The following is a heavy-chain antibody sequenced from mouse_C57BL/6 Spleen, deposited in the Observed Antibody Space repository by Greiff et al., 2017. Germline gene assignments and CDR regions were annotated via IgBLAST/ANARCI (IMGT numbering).Heavy chain of an antibody. D-gene: IGHD1-1*01. V-gene: IGHV1-58*01. Sequence: EVQLQQSGAELVRPGSSVKMSCQTSGFTFTSYGIHWVQQRPGQGLEWLGYIYNGNGYTEYNEKFKGKATLTSDTSSNTAYMQLSSLTSEDSAIYFCARADYGSVFDYWGQGTTLTVSS. CDR2: IYNGNGYT. CDR3: ARADYGSVFDY. CDR1: GFTFTSYG. J-gene: IGHJ2*01.